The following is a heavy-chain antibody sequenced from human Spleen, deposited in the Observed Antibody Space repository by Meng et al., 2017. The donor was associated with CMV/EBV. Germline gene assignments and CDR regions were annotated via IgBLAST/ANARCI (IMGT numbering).Heavy chain of an antibody. Sequence: GGSLRLSCAASGFTFSSYAMSWVRQAPGKGLEWVSAISGSGGSTYYADSVKGRFIISRDNFKNTLYLQMNSLRAEDTAVYYCAKDGWGYGGKNNYYYYGMDVWGQGTTVTVSS. V-gene: IGHV3-23*01. D-gene: IGHD4-23*01. CDR1: GFTFSSYA. CDR3: AKDGWGYGGKNNYYYYGMDV. J-gene: IGHJ6*02. CDR2: ISGSGGST.